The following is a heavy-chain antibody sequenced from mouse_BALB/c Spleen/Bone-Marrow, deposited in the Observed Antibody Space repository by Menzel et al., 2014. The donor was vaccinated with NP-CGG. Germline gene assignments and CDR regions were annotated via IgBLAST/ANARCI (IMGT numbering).Heavy chain of an antibody. D-gene: IGHD1-1*01. V-gene: IGHV7-3*02. Sequence: DVHLVESGGGLVQPGGSLRLSCATSGFTFTDYYMSWVRQTPGKALEWLGFIRNKANGYTTDYSVSVKGRFTISRDNSQSILYLQMNTLRAEDSATYYCARDENYDIYWYFGVWGAGTTVTVSS. CDR1: GFTFTDYY. J-gene: IGHJ1*01. CDR3: ARDENYDIYWYFGV. CDR2: IRNKANGYTT.